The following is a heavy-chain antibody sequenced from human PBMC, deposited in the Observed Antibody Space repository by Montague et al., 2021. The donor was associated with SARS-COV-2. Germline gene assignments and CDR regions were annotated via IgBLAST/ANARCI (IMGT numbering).Heavy chain of an antibody. CDR2: IYYSGST. Sequence: SETLSLTCTVSGGSISSRSYYWGWIRQPPGKGLEWIGSIYYSGSTYYNPSLKSRVTISVDTSNNQFSLKLSSVTAADTAVYYCARGPKMYGELADYWGQGTLVTVSS. V-gene: IGHV4-39*01. J-gene: IGHJ4*02. CDR3: ARGPKMYGELADY. CDR1: GGSISSRSYY. D-gene: IGHD4-17*01.